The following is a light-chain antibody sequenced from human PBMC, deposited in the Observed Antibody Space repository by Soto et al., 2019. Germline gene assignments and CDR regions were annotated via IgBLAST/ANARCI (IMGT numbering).Light chain of an antibody. J-gene: IGKJ1*01. V-gene: IGKV3-11*01. CDR2: DAS. Sequence: EIVLTQTPGTLSLSPGERSTLSCRASQSVSSSYLAWYQQKPGQAPRLLIYDASNRATGIPARFSGSGSWTDFTLTISSLEPEDFAVYYCQQRSNWFGQGTKVDIK. CDR3: QQRSNW. CDR1: QSVSSSY.